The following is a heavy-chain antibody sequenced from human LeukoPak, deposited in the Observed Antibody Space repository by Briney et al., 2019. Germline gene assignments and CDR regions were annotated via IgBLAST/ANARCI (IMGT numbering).Heavy chain of an antibody. CDR2: INPSGGST. CDR3: ARDPEYCSGGSCYSGYYYGMDV. V-gene: IGHV1-46*01. J-gene: IGHJ6*04. CDR1: GYTFTSYG. D-gene: IGHD2-15*01. Sequence: ASVKVSCKASGYTFTSYGISWVRQAPGQGLEWMGIINPSGGSTSYAQKFQGRVTMTRDTSTSTVYMELSSLRSEDTAVYYCARDPEYCSGGSCYSGYYYGMDVWGKGTTVTVSS.